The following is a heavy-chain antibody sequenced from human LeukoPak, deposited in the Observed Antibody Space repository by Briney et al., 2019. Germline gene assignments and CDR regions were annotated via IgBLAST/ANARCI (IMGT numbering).Heavy chain of an antibody. CDR3: ARDRSSVVRGVIIAPWAFDI. CDR1: GFTFSSYG. J-gene: IGHJ3*02. V-gene: IGHV3-30*02. D-gene: IGHD3-10*01. CDR2: IRFDGSNI. Sequence: GGSLRLSCEASGFTFSSYGMEWVRQAPGKGLEWVGFIRFDGSNIMYADSVKGRVTISRDNSKGTLYLQMRRVTTEDTAVYYCARDRSSVVRGVIIAPWAFDIWGQGTTVTVSS.